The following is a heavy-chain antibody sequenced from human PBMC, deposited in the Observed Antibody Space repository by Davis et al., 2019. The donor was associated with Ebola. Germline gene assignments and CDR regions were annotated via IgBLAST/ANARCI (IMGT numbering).Heavy chain of an antibody. V-gene: IGHV3-23*01. CDR2: INNGGDRT. CDR3: AKGIHVGYSGSTK. J-gene: IGHJ4*02. Sequence: PGGSLRLSCAASGFTFSSHAMNWVRQPPGKGLEWVSGINNGGDRTYYADSVKGRFTISRDNSKNTLSLQMNSLRAEETAVYYCAKGIHVGYSGSTKWGQGTLVTVSS. CDR1: GFTFSSHA. D-gene: IGHD5-12*01.